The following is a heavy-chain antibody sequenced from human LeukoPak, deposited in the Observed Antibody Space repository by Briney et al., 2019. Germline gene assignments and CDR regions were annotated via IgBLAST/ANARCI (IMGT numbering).Heavy chain of an antibody. Sequence: PSETLSLTCTVSGGSISPYYWSWIRQPPGRGLEWIGYISDSGNPYHNPSLQSRVTISVDPSKNQFSLKLSSVTAADTAMYYCARLYTGAYYTAFGVWGHGTVVTVSS. CDR1: GGSISPYY. D-gene: IGHD4/OR15-4a*01. J-gene: IGHJ3*01. CDR3: ARLYTGAYYTAFGV. CDR2: ISDSGNP. V-gene: IGHV4-59*08.